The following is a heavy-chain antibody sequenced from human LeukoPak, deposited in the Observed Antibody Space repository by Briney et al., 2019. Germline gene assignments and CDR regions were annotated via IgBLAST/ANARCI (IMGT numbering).Heavy chain of an antibody. V-gene: IGHV4-30-2*01. D-gene: IGHD3-10*01. CDR1: GGSISSGGYY. CDR3: ARGLMVRGGNFDY. J-gene: IGHJ4*02. CDR2: IYHSGST. Sequence: SETLSLTCTVSGGSISSGGYYWSWIRQPPGKGLEWIGYIYHSGSTYHNPSLKSRVTISIDTSKNQFSLKLSSVTAADTAVYYCARGLMVRGGNFDYWGQGTLVTVSS.